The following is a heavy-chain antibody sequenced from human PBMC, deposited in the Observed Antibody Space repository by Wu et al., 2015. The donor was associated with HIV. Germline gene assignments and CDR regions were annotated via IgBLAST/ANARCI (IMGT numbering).Heavy chain of an antibody. CDR3: ARDSTGYGSIDAFDI. J-gene: IGHJ3*02. D-gene: IGHD5-18*01. V-gene: IGHV4-59*01. Sequence: QVQLQESGPGLVEPSETLSLKCTVSGGSISSYYWSWIRQPPGKGLEWIGYMFYGERTDYNPSLKSRVTISGDTSKNQISLQLSSVTAADTAFYYCARDSTGYGSIDAFDIWGRGTMVTVS. CDR1: GGSISSYY. CDR2: MFYGERT.